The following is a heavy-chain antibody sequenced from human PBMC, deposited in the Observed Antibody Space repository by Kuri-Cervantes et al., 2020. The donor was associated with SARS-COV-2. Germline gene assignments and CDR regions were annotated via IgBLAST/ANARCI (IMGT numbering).Heavy chain of an antibody. CDR3: ARDSDDDVWSGYSTAEYFQH. J-gene: IGHJ1*01. V-gene: IGHV3-21*01. CDR2: ISSDSTYI. D-gene: IGHD3-3*01. CDR1: GFAFSKYT. Sequence: GESLKISCVASGFAFSKYTMNWVRQARGKGLEWVSSISSDSTYIHYADSVRGRFTISRDNAKNSLFLHMNSLRAEDTAVYYCARDSDDDVWSGYSTAEYFQHWGQGTLVTVSS.